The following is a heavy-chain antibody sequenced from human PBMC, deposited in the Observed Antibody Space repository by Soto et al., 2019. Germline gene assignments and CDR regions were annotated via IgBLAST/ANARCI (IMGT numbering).Heavy chain of an antibody. CDR1: GFTVSSNY. CDR3: ARDSTYDSSGFVXAY. CDR2: IYSGGST. Sequence: PGGSLRLSCAASGFTVSSNYMSWVRQAPGKGLEWVSLIYSGGSTYYADSVKGRFTISRDNSKNTLYLQMNSLRAEDTALYYFARDSTYDSSGFVXAYWGQGTLVTVS. V-gene: IGHV3-66*01. D-gene: IGHD3-22*01. J-gene: IGHJ4*02.